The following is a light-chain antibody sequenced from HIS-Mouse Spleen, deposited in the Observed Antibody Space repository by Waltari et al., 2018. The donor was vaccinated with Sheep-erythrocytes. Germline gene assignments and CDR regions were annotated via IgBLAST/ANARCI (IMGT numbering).Light chain of an antibody. CDR3: CSYAGSSTLV. J-gene: IGLJ2*01. CDR1: SSDVGRYNL. CDR2: EGS. V-gene: IGLV2-23*01. Sequence: QSALTQPASVSGSPGQSITISCTGTSSDVGRYNLVSWYQQHPGKAPKLMIYEGSKRPSGVPSRFSGSKSGNTASLTISGLQAEDEADYYCCSYAGSSTLVFGGGTKLTVL.